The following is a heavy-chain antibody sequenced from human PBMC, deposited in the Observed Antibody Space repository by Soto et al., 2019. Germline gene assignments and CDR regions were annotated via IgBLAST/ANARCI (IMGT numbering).Heavy chain of an antibody. J-gene: IGHJ5*02. CDR3: ARVYWNYEVMNWFEP. D-gene: IGHD1-7*01. CDR1: GFTFSSYT. Sequence: EVQLVESGGGLVKPGGSLRLSCAASGFTFSSYTMNWVRQAPGKGLEWVSSISSSSDDIYYADSVRGRFTISRDNAKNSLYLRMNSLGAEDTALYYCARVYWNYEVMNWFEPWGQGTLVTVSS. V-gene: IGHV3-21*02. CDR2: ISSSSDDI.